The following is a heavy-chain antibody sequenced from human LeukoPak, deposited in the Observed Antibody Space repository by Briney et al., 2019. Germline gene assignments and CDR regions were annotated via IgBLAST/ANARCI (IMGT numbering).Heavy chain of an antibody. CDR3: ARGGGRHVEY. Sequence: PGRSLRLSCAASGFTFNNYAMHWVRQPPGKGLEWVAVVTYDGNNQYYADSVKGRFTVSRDNSRNTVNLQMNSLRGEDTAVYYCARGGGRHVEYWGQGNLVTVSS. V-gene: IGHV3-30-3*01. D-gene: IGHD2/OR15-2a*01. CDR2: VTYDGNNQ. J-gene: IGHJ4*02. CDR1: GFTFNNYA.